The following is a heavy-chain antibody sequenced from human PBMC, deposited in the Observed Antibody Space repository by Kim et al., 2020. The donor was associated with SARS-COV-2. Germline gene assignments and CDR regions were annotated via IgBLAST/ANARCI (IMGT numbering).Heavy chain of an antibody. CDR3: TTVGRPTTRVRVY. CDR2: IKSKTDGGAT. Sequence: GGSLRLSCAASGFTFSNAWMRWVRQAPGKGLEWVGRIKSKTDGGATDYAAPVKGRFTISRDDSKNKLYLQMNSLKTEDTAVYYCTTVGRPTTRVRVYWGQGTLVTVSS. CDR1: GFTFSNAW. V-gene: IGHV3-15*01. J-gene: IGHJ4*02. D-gene: IGHD4-17*01.